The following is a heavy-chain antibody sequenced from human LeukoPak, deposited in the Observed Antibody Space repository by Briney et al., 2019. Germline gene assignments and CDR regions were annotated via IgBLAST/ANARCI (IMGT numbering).Heavy chain of an antibody. CDR2: ISGSVGST. Sequence: GGSLRLSCAASGFTFSRYAMSWVRQAPGKGLKWVSAISGSVGSTYYADSVKGRFTISRDHSKNTLYLQMNSLRAEVTAVYYCAKSPVYYDYVWGSYRYPNWFDPWGQGTLVTVSS. CDR1: GFTFSRYA. V-gene: IGHV3-23*01. CDR3: AKSPVYYDYVWGSYRYPNWFDP. D-gene: IGHD3-16*02. J-gene: IGHJ5*02.